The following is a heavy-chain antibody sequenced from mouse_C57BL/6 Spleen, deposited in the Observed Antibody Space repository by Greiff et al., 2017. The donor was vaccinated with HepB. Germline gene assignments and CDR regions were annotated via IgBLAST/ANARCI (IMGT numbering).Heavy chain of an antibody. J-gene: IGHJ4*01. CDR1: GFTFSDYG. D-gene: IGHD2-4*01. Sequence: EVKLMESGGGLVKPGGSLKLSCAASGFTFSDYGMHWVRQAPEKGLEWVAYISSGSSTIYYADTVKGRFTISRDNAKNTLFLQMTRLRSEDTAMYYCARTTYYDPDYAMDYWGQGTSVTVSS. CDR2: ISSGSSTI. CDR3: ARTTYYDPDYAMDY. V-gene: IGHV5-17*01.